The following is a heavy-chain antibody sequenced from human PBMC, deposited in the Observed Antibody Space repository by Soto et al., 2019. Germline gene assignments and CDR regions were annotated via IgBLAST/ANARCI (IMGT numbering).Heavy chain of an antibody. Sequence: QVQLVESGGGVVQPGRSLRLSCAASGFTFGVFGMHWARQAPGKGLEWVAVISNDGSVDYFADSVKGRFAISRDNSKNTLWLQMDSLRPEDTAVYYCTKESDHHYSTSKWGFDSWGQGTLVTVSS. J-gene: IGHJ4*02. CDR3: TKESDHHYSTSKWGFDS. CDR1: GFTFGVFG. CDR2: ISNDGSVD. D-gene: IGHD1-26*01. V-gene: IGHV3-30*18.